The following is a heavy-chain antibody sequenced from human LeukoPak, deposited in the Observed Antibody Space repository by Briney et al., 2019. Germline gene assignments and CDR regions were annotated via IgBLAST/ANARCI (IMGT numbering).Heavy chain of an antibody. CDR2: INTNTGNP. CDR3: ARALTDYSQLPSDAFDI. J-gene: IGHJ3*02. D-gene: IGHD1-1*01. CDR1: GYTFTSYA. Sequence: ASVKVSCKASGYTFTSYAMNWVRQAPAQGLEWMGWINTNTGNPTYAQGFTGRFVFSLDTSVSTAYLQISSLKAEDTAVYYCARALTDYSQLPSDAFDIWGQGTMVTVSS. V-gene: IGHV7-4-1*02.